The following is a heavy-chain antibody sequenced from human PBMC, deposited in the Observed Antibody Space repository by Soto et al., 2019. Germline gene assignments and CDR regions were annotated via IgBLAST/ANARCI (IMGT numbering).Heavy chain of an antibody. CDR3: ARGLGSSGWYSPWHAFDI. Sequence: GGSLRLSCAVSGFTFSDYRMSWVRQAPGKGLEWVANIKQDGNEKYYVDSVKGRFTISRDNAKNSLYLQMNSLRAEDTAVYYCARGLGSSGWYSPWHAFDIWGQGTMVTVSS. J-gene: IGHJ3*02. CDR1: GFTFSDYR. D-gene: IGHD6-19*01. V-gene: IGHV3-7*01. CDR2: IKQDGNEK.